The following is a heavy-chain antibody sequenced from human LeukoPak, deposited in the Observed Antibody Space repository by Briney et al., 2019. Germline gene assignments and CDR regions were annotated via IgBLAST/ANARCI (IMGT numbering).Heavy chain of an antibody. Sequence: SETLSLTCSVSGGSISSSRYYWGWIRQPPGKGLEWIGSIYYTGSTYHNPSLKSRVTISVDTSKNQFSLKLSSVTAADTAVYYCVVWLGELLHFDYWGQGTLVTVSS. J-gene: IGHJ4*02. V-gene: IGHV4-39*01. D-gene: IGHD3-10*01. CDR1: GGSISSSRYY. CDR2: IYYTGST. CDR3: VVWLGELLHFDY.